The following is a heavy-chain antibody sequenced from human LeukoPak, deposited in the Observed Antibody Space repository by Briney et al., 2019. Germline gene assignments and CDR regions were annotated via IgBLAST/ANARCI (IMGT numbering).Heavy chain of an antibody. Sequence: SETLSLTCTVSGDSFRIYYWSWIRQPPGRGLEWIGYIYYSGSTNYNPSLKSRVTISLDTSKNQFSLKLNSVTAADTAVYYCARGRNLEWFDYWGQGTLVTVSS. CDR1: GDSFRIYY. J-gene: IGHJ5*01. D-gene: IGHD3-3*01. CDR2: IYYSGST. CDR3: ARGRNLEWFDY. V-gene: IGHV4-59*01.